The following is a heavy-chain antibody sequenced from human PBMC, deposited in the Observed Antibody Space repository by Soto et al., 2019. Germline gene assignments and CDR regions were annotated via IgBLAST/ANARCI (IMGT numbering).Heavy chain of an antibody. CDR2: INHSGST. J-gene: IGHJ6*03. CDR3: ARGRPLYGSGSYFYYYYYMDV. Sequence: SETLSLTCAVYGGSFSGYYWSWIRQPPGKGLEWIGEINHSGSTNYNPSLKSRVTISVDTSKNQFSLKLSSVTAADTAVYYCARGRPLYGSGSYFYYYYYMDVWGKGTTVTVSS. D-gene: IGHD3-10*01. CDR1: GGSFSGYY. V-gene: IGHV4-34*01.